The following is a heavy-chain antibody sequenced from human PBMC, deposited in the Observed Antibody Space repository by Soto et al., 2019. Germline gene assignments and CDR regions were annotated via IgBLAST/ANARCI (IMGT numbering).Heavy chain of an antibody. CDR3: ARVNNTIFGVAYYYYYGMDV. CDR1: GFTFSDYY. CDR2: ISSSGSTI. Sequence: GGSLRLSCAASGFTFSDYYMSWIRQAPGKGLEWVSYISSSGSTIYYADSVKGRFTISRDNAKNSLYLQMNSLRAEDTAVYYCARVNNTIFGVAYYYYYGMDVWGQGTTVTVSS. D-gene: IGHD3-3*01. V-gene: IGHV3-11*01. J-gene: IGHJ6*02.